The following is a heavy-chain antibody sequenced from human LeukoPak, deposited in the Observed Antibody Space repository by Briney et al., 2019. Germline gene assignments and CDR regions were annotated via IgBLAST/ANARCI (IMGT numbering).Heavy chain of an antibody. Sequence: PSETLSLTCAVYGGSFSGYYWSWIRQPPGKGQERIGEINHSGSTNYNPSLKSRVTISVDTSKNQFSLKLSSVTAADTAVYYCASVPLQNYYDSSGYYYWGQGTLVTVSS. CDR2: INHSGST. D-gene: IGHD3-22*01. V-gene: IGHV4-34*01. CDR1: GGSFSGYY. J-gene: IGHJ4*02. CDR3: ASVPLQNYYDSSGYYY.